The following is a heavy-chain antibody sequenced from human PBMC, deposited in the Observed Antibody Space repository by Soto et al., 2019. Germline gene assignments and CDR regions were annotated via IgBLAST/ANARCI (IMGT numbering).Heavy chain of an antibody. V-gene: IGHV3-11*06. D-gene: IGHD3-10*01. CDR2: ISGDSSHT. J-gene: IGHJ4*02. Sequence: GESLKISCAASGFTFSDYYMSWIRQAPGKGLEWLSYISGDSSHTNYAGSVEGRFTISRDNADNSLYLQMNSLRAEDTAVYYCASLITMLRGISPPDYWGQGTLVTVSS. CDR1: GFTFSDYY. CDR3: ASLITMLRGISPPDY.